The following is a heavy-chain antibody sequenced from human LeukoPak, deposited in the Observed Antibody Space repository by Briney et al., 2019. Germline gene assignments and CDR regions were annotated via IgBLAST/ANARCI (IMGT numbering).Heavy chain of an antibody. D-gene: IGHD3-22*01. CDR1: GYTFTGYY. V-gene: IGHV1-2*02. CDR2: INPNSGGT. CDR3: ATYRVVVTNQDFVG. J-gene: IGHJ4*02. Sequence: ASVKVSCKASGYTFTGYYMHWVRQAPGQGLEWMGWINPNSGGTNYAQKFQGRVTMTRDTSISTAYMELSRLRSDDTAVYYCATYRVVVTNQDFVGRGQGTLVTVSS.